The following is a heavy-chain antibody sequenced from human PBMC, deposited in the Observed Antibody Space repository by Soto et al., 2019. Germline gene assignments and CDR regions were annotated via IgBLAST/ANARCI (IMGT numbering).Heavy chain of an antibody. CDR2: IYSGGYT. V-gene: IGHV3-53*01. J-gene: IGHJ4*02. CDR1: GFTVSNNY. D-gene: IGHD3-10*01. Sequence: EVQLVESGGGLIQPGGSLRLSCAVSGFTVSNNYMSWVRQAPGKGLEGVSVIYSGGYTAYGDSVKGRFTISRDNSKNTLYPQMKRRGADGPPVFYWATHPGGGGYWGQGTLVTVSS. CDR3: ATHPGGGGY.